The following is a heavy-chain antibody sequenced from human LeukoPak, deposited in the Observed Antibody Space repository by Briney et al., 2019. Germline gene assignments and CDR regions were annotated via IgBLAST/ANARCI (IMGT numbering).Heavy chain of an antibody. CDR1: GYIFTDYY. CDR3: ANSSFQDYYYMDV. CDR2: INPNSGGT. D-gene: IGHD6-6*01. V-gene: IGHV1/OR15-1*04. J-gene: IGHJ6*03. Sequence: ASVKVSCKASGYIFTDYYMHWVRQAPGQELGWMGRINPNSGGTNYAQKFQGRVTMTTDTSTSTAYMELRSLRSDDTAVYYCANSSFQDYYYMDVWGKGTTVTVSS.